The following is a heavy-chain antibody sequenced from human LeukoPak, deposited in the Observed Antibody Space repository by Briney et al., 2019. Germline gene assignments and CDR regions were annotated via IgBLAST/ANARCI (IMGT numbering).Heavy chain of an antibody. Sequence: GGSLRLSCAASGFTFSSYAMSWVRRAPGKGLEWVSVISGSGGNTYYADSVKGRFTISRDNSKNTLHLQMNSLRAEDTAIYYCAKAPEDSGLHYYMDVWGKGTTVIVSS. CDR3: AKAPEDSGLHYYMDV. D-gene: IGHD6-19*01. J-gene: IGHJ6*03. CDR1: GFTFSSYA. CDR2: ISGSGGNT. V-gene: IGHV3-23*01.